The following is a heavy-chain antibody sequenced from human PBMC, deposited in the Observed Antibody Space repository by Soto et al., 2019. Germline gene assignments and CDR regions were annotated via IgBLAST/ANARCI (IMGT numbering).Heavy chain of an antibody. CDR1: GFTFSSYG. Sequence: GGSLRLSCAASGFTFSSYGMHWVRQAPGKGLGWVAVISYDGSNKYYADSVKGRFTISRDNSKNTLYLQMNSLRAEDTAVYYCAACGGSCYPGSWNYYGMDVWGQGTTVTVSS. CDR2: ISYDGSNK. D-gene: IGHD2-15*01. CDR3: AACGGSCYPGSWNYYGMDV. V-gene: IGHV3-30*03. J-gene: IGHJ6*02.